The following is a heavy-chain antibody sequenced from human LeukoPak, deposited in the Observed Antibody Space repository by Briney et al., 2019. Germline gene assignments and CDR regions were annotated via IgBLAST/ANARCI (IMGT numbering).Heavy chain of an antibody. D-gene: IGHD5-12*01. CDR1: GGSVSSSNW. CDR3: AREGYSGYDRWFDP. Sequence: SGTLSLTCAVSGGSVSSSNWWSWVRQPPGKGLEWIGEIYHSGSTNYNPSLKSRVTISVDKSKNQFSLKLSSVTAADTAVYYCAREGYSGYDRWFDPWGQGTLVTVSS. CDR2: IYHSGST. V-gene: IGHV4-4*02. J-gene: IGHJ5*02.